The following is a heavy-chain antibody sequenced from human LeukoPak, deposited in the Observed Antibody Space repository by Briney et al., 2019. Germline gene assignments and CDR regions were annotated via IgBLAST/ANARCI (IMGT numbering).Heavy chain of an antibody. D-gene: IGHD6-13*01. J-gene: IGHJ3*02. CDR2: INAGNGNT. CDR3: ARSHSSSWDAFDI. Sequence: ASVKVSCKASGYTFTSYAMHWVRQAPGQGLEWMGWINAGNGNTKYSQEFQGRVTITRDTSASTAYMELSSLRSEDMAVYYCARSHSSSWDAFDIWGQGTMVTVSS. CDR1: GYTFTSYA. V-gene: IGHV1-3*03.